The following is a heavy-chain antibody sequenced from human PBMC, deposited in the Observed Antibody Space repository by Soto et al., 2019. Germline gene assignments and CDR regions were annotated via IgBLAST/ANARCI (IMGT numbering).Heavy chain of an antibody. CDR1: GFTFSSYW. J-gene: IGHJ3*02. Sequence: PGGSLRLSCAASGFTFSSYWMSWVRQAPGKGRGWVANIKQDGSEKYYVDSVKGRFTISRDNAKNSLYLQMNSLRAEDTAVYYCARDQYDFWSGDAFDIWGQGTMVTVSS. V-gene: IGHV3-7*03. CDR3: ARDQYDFWSGDAFDI. CDR2: IKQDGSEK. D-gene: IGHD3-3*01.